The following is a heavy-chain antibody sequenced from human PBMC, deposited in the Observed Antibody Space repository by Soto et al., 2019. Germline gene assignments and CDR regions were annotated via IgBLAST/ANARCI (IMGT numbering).Heavy chain of an antibody. CDR3: ARVARGYDILTGYYDPPGYFDY. D-gene: IGHD3-9*01. Sequence: GGSLRLSCAASGFTVSSNYMSWVRQAPGKGLEWVSVIYSGGSTYYADSVKGRFTISRDNSKNTLYLQMNSLRAEDTAVYYCARVARGYDILTGYYDPPGYFDYWGQGTLVTVSS. CDR2: IYSGGST. CDR1: GFTVSSNY. J-gene: IGHJ4*02. V-gene: IGHV3-66*01.